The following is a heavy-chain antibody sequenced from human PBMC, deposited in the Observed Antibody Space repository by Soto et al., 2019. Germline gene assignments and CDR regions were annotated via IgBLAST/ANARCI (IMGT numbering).Heavy chain of an antibody. CDR2: IYYSGST. D-gene: IGHD5-12*01. J-gene: IGHJ2*01. CDR3: AKSRDGYKRGYFDL. Sequence: QVQLQESGPGLVKPSQTLSLTCTVSGGSISSGGYYWSWIRQHPGKGLEWIGYIYYSGSTYYNPSLKSRVTISVDTSKIQFSLKLSSVTAADTAVYYCAKSRDGYKRGYFDLWGRGTLVTVSS. CDR1: GGSISSGGYY. V-gene: IGHV4-31*03.